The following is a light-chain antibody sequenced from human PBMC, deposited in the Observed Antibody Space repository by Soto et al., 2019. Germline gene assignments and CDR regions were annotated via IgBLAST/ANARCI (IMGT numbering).Light chain of an antibody. CDR3: HQYYTFPLS. J-gene: IGKJ4*01. CDR1: QDIYNY. CDR2: AAS. V-gene: IGKV1-16*01. Sequence: DIQMTQSPSSLSASVGDIVTITCRASQDIYNYLGWFQQKPGKAPKSLIYAASNLQSGVPSRFSGSGSGTDYTLTISSLQPEDFATYYCHQYYTFPLSFGAGTKVEIK.